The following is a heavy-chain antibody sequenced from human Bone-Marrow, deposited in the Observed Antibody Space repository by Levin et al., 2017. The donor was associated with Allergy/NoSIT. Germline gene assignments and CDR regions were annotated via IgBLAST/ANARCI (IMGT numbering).Heavy chain of an antibody. CDR1: GGSISSSSYY. V-gene: IGHV4-39*07. J-gene: IGHJ6*02. CDR3: ASDEIVHEPQYYYGIDV. D-gene: IGHD1-14*01. CDR2: IYYSGST. Sequence: SQTLSLTCTVSGGSISSSSYYWGWIRQPPGKGLGWIGNIYYSGSTYYNPSLKSRVTISVDTSKNQFSLKLTSVTAADTAVYYCASDEIVHEPQYYYGIDVWGQGTTVSVSS.